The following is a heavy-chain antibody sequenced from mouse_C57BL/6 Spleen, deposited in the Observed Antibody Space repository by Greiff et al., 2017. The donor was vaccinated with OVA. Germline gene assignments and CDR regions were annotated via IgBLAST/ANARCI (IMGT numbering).Heavy chain of an antibody. J-gene: IGHJ2*01. V-gene: IGHV1-64*01. Sequence: QVQLQQPGAELVKPGASVKLSCKASGYTFTSYWMHWVKQRPGQGLEWIGMIHPNSGSTNYNEKFTSKATLTVDKSSGTAYMPLCSLTSEDSAVYYCARYYYGSIYSFDYWGQGTTLTVSS. CDR3: ARYYYGSIYSFDY. CDR2: IHPNSGST. CDR1: GYTFTSYW. D-gene: IGHD1-1*01.